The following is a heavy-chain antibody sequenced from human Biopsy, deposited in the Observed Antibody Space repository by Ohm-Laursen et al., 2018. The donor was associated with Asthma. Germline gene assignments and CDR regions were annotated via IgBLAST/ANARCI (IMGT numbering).Heavy chain of an antibody. CDR3: ARGPNYHGSGRAPIGMDV. J-gene: IGHJ6*02. D-gene: IGHD3-10*01. CDR1: GGSVSTGSYY. Sequence: SETLSLTCTVSGGSVSTGSYYWSWIRQPPGKGLEWLGYIYYTGCDNYNPSLKSRVTISVDTSKNQFSLRLNSVTAADTAVNYFARGPNYHGSGRAPIGMDVWGQGTTVTVSS. CDR2: IYYTGCD. V-gene: IGHV4-61*01.